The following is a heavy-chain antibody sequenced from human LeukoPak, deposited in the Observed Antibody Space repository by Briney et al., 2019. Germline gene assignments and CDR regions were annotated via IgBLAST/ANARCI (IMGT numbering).Heavy chain of an antibody. CDR2: ISGYNGNT. CDR1: GYTFANYG. V-gene: IGHV1-18*01. J-gene: IGHJ3*02. CDR3: ARNLDAFDI. Sequence: ASVKVSCKASGYTFANYGISWVRQAPGQGLEWMGWISGYNGNTNYAQNLQGRGTMTTDTSTSSAHLELRSLRSDDTAIYYCARNLDAFDIWGQGTTVTVSS.